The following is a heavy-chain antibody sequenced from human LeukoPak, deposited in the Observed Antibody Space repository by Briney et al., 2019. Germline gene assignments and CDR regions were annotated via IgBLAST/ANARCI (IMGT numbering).Heavy chain of an antibody. CDR3: AKFLPTHIVVANYYFDY. Sequence: GGSLRLSCAASGFTFSSYAMSWLRRAPGKGLEWVSAISGSGGSTYYADSVKGRFTISRDNSKNTLYLQMNSLRAEDTAVYYCAKFLPTHIVVANYYFDYWGQGTLVTVSS. CDR2: ISGSGGST. V-gene: IGHV3-23*01. J-gene: IGHJ4*02. D-gene: IGHD2-21*01. CDR1: GFTFSSYA.